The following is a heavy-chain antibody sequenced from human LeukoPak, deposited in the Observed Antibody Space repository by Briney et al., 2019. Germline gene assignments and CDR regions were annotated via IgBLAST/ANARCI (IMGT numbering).Heavy chain of an antibody. CDR1: GGSTSSYY. D-gene: IGHD2-21*02. Sequence: PSETLSLTCTVSGGSTSSYYWSWIRQPPGKGLEWIGYIYDSGSTNYNPSLKSRVTISVDTSKNQFSLKLSSVTASDTAVYYCARTLRVVTTSVGWFDPWGQGTLVTVSS. CDR2: IYDSGST. CDR3: ARTLRVVTTSVGWFDP. V-gene: IGHV4-59*08. J-gene: IGHJ5*02.